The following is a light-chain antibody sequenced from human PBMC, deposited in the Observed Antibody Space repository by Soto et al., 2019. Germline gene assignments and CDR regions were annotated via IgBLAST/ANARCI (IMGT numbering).Light chain of an antibody. J-gene: IGLJ3*02. CDR1: TGAVTSSHY. CDR2: DTS. CDR3: SLSYSDVRV. Sequence: QAVVTQEPSLTVSPGGTVTLTCGSSTGAVTSSHYPYWFQQKPGQAPRALIYDTSNKHSWTPVRFSGSLLGGKPALILSGAQPEDEADYYCSLSYSDVRVFSGGTQLTVL. V-gene: IGLV7-46*01.